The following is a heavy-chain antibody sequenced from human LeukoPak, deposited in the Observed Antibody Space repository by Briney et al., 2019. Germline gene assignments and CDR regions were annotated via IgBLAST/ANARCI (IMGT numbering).Heavy chain of an antibody. Sequence: SETLSLTCTVSGGSISSYYWSWIRQPAGKGLEWIGRIYTSGSTNYNPSLKSRVTISVDTSKNQFSLKLSSVTAADTAVYYCARAAGGCSGGSCYSFWFDPWGQGTLVTVSS. CDR3: ARAAGGCSGGSCYSFWFDP. J-gene: IGHJ5*02. CDR1: GGSISSYY. CDR2: IYTSGST. D-gene: IGHD2-15*01. V-gene: IGHV4-4*07.